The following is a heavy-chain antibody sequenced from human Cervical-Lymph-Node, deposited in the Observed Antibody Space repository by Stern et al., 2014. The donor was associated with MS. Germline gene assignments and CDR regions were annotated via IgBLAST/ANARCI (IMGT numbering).Heavy chain of an antibody. J-gene: IGHJ6*02. CDR1: GLSLSTSEVA. CDR2: LYWNDCK. CDR3: APAVKRSRYGMDV. D-gene: IGHD1-14*01. V-gene: IGHV2-5*04. Sequence: QVTLKESGPTLVKPTQTLTLTCTFSGLSLSTSEVAVGWIRQPPGKALEWLALLYWNDCKYHSPLLKSRVPISKDTSENPGVLQMTNMAPVDKGTYYCAPAVKRSRYGMDVWAKGPRSPSH.